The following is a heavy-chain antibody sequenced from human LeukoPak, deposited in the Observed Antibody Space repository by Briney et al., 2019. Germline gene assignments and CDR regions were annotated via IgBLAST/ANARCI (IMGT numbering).Heavy chain of an antibody. CDR2: ISYDGSNK. V-gene: IGHV3-30-3*01. CDR3: VKAATVTIHYYYYGMDV. CDR1: GFTFSSYA. D-gene: IGHD4-17*01. J-gene: IGHJ6*02. Sequence: QPGGSLRLSCAASGFTFSSYAMHWVRQAPGKGLEWVAVISYDGSNKYYADSVKGRFTISRDNSKNTLYLQMNSLRAEDTAVYYCVKAATVTIHYYYYGMDVWGQGTTVTVSS.